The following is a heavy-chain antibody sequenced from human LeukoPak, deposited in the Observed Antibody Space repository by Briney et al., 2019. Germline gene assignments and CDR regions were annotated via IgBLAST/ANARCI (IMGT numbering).Heavy chain of an antibody. CDR1: GGTLSTYA. V-gene: IGHV1-69*13. Sequence: ASVKVSCKASGGTLSTYAISWVRQAPGQGLEWVGGIIPIFGTAKYAQKFQGRVTITADDSTSTANMEVSSLRSDDTAVYYCARGTIVVVPAALLGNSEYNWFDPWGQGTLVTVSS. CDR3: ARGTIVVVPAALLGNSEYNWFDP. D-gene: IGHD2-2*01. J-gene: IGHJ5*02. CDR2: IIPIFGTA.